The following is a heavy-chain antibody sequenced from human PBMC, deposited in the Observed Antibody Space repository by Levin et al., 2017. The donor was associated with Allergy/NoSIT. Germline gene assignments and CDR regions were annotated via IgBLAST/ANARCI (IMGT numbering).Heavy chain of an antibody. J-gene: IGHJ3*02. CDR1: GGSISSGGYY. D-gene: IGHD4-17*01. CDR2: IYYSGST. CDR3: ARESPSVTTTIDDAFDI. V-gene: IGHV4-31*03. Sequence: ASETLSLTCTVSGGSISSGGYYWSWIRQHPGKGLEWIGYIYYSGSTYYNPSLKSRVTISVDTSKNQFSLKLSSVTAADTAVYYCARESPSVTTTIDDAFDIWGQGTMVTVSS.